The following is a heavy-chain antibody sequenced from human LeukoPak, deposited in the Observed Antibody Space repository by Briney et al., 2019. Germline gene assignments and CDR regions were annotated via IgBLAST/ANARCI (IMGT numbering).Heavy chain of an antibody. CDR2: MNPNSGNT. CDR1: GYTFTGYH. D-gene: IGHD3-10*01. Sequence: GASVKVSCKASGYTFTGYHMHWVRQATGQGLEWMGWMNPNSGNTGYAQKFQGRVTMTRNTSISTAYMELSSLRSEDTAVYYCARGPAMVRGVIVYWGQGTLVTVSS. J-gene: IGHJ4*02. CDR3: ARGPAMVRGVIVY. V-gene: IGHV1-8*02.